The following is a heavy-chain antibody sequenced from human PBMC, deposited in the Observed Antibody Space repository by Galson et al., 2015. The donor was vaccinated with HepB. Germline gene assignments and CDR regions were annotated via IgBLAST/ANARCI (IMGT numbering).Heavy chain of an antibody. CDR2: IYYSGST. V-gene: IGHV4-30-4*01. J-gene: IGHJ4*02. CDR1: GGSISSGDYY. Sequence: TLSLTCTVSGGSISSGDYYWSWIRQPPGKGLEWIGYIYYSGSTYYNPSLKSRLTISIDTSKNQFSLKLSSVTAADTAVYYCARGPSGWYVPFDYWGQGTLVTVSS. D-gene: IGHD6-19*01. CDR3: ARGPSGWYVPFDY.